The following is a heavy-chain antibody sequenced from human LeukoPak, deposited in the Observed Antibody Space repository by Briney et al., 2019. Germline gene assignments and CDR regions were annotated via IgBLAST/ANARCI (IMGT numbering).Heavy chain of an antibody. CDR2: IKSKTDGGTT. J-gene: IGHJ3*02. CDR3: TTGVVVVPADFSDRAFDI. Sequence: GGSLRLSCAASGFTFSNAWMSWVRQAPGKGLEWVGRIKSKTDGGTTDYAAPVKGRFTISRDDSKNTLYLQMNSLKTEDTAVYYCTTGVVVVPADFSDRAFDIWGQGTMVTVSS. D-gene: IGHD2-2*01. CDR1: GFTFSNAW. V-gene: IGHV3-15*01.